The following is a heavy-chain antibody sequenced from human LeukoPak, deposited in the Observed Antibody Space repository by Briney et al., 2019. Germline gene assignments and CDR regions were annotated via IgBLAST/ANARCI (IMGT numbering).Heavy chain of an antibody. D-gene: IGHD2-2*01. CDR1: GYSFTSYW. Sequence: GESLKISCKGSGYSFTSYWIGWVRQMPGKGLEWMGIIYPGDSDTRYSPSFQGQVTISADKSISTAYLQWSSLKASDTAMYYCARPLRYCSSTSCTTGRFDPWGQGTLVTVSS. CDR2: IYPGDSDT. CDR3: ARPLRYCSSTSCTTGRFDP. J-gene: IGHJ5*02. V-gene: IGHV5-51*01.